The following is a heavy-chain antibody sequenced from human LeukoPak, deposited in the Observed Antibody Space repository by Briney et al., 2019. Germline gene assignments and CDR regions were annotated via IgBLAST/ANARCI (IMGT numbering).Heavy chain of an antibody. V-gene: IGHV4-59*01. CDR2: IYYSGTT. CDR1: GGSITSYY. Sequence: SSETLSLTCTVSGGSITSYYWSWIRQPPGKGLEWIGYIYYSGTTNYNPSLKSRVTISVDTSKNQFSLKVNSVTAADTAVYYCVRSKSGAYGWFDPWGQGTLVTVSS. CDR3: VRSKSGAYGWFDP. J-gene: IGHJ5*02. D-gene: IGHD2-15*01.